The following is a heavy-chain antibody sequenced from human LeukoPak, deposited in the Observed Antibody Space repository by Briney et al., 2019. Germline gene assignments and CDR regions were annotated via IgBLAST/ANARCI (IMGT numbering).Heavy chain of an antibody. V-gene: IGHV3-48*01. Sequence: GGSLRLSCAASGFTFSSYSMNWVRQAPGKGLEWVSYIRSSDNTKHYADSVKGRFTISSDSAKNSLYLQMDSLRAEDTAVYYCATDKDWAFDYWGQGTLVTVSS. J-gene: IGHJ4*02. D-gene: IGHD3/OR15-3a*01. CDR1: GFTFSSYS. CDR2: IRSSDNTK. CDR3: ATDKDWAFDY.